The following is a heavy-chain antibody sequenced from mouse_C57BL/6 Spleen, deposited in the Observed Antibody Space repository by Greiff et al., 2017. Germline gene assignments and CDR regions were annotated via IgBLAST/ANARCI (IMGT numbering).Heavy chain of an antibody. D-gene: IGHD1-2*01. J-gene: IGHJ4*01. V-gene: IGHV4-1*01. Sequence: DKFIISRDNAKNTLYLQMSKVRSEDTALYYCAKERRLYAMDYWGQGTSVTVSS. CDR3: AKERRLYAMDY.